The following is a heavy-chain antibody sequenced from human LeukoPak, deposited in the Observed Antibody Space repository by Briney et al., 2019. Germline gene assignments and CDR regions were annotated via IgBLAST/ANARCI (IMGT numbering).Heavy chain of an antibody. D-gene: IGHD3-22*01. V-gene: IGHV4-4*02. CDR3: ARFEGDSSATPTQY. J-gene: IGHJ4*02. CDR2: IYHSGST. CDR1: GGSISSSNW. Sequence: PSGTLSLTCAVSGGSISSSNWWSWVRPPPGKGLEWIGEIYHSGSTNYNPSLKSRVTISVDKSKNQFSLKLSSVTAADTAVYYCARFEGDSSATPTQYWGQGTLVTVSS.